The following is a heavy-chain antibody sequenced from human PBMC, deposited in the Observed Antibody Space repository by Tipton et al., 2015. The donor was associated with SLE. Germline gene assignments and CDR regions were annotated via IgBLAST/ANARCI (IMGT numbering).Heavy chain of an antibody. V-gene: IGHV4-30-2*01. CDR1: GGSISSGGYS. J-gene: IGHJ6*03. Sequence: LSCAVSGGSISSGGYSWSWIRQPPGKGLEWIGYIYHSGSTYYNPSLKSRVTISVDTSKNQFSLKLSSVTAADTAGYYCARGLAAAGTGHYYYYYMDVWGKGTTVTVSS. CDR2: IYHSGST. CDR3: ARGLAAAGTGHYYYYYMDV. D-gene: IGHD6-13*01.